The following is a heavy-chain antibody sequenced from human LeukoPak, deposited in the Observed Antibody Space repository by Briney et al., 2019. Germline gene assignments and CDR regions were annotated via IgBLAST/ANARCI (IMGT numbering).Heavy chain of an antibody. CDR1: GGSISSYY. CDR3: ARDLNDSSGSNWFDP. Sequence: PSETLSLTCTVSGGSISSYYWSWIRQPAGKGLEWIGRIYTSGSTNYNPSLKSRVTMSVDTSKNQFSLKLSSVTAADTAVYYCARDLNDSSGSNWFDPWGQGTLVTASS. J-gene: IGHJ5*02. CDR2: IYTSGST. V-gene: IGHV4-4*07. D-gene: IGHD3-22*01.